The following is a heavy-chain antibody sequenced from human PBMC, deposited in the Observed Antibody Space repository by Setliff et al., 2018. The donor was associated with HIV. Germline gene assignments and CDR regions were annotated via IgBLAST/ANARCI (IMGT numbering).Heavy chain of an antibody. D-gene: IGHD1-26*01. CDR1: GFTFSSFS. J-gene: IGHJ4*02. CDR3: AKDSRGGELTTSYYFDY. V-gene: IGHV3-21*04. Sequence: GGSLRLSCVASGFTFSSFSMNWVRQAPGKGLEWVSSITSSSGYKYYADSVKGRFTISRDNAKNTLYLQMNSLRAEDTAVYYCAKDSRGGELTTSYYFDYWGQGTLVTVSS. CDR2: ITSSSGYK.